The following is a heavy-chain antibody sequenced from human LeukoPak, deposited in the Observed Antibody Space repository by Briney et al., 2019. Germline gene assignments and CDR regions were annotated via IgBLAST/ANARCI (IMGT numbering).Heavy chain of an antibody. Sequence: ASVKVSCKASGYTFTGYYMHWVRQAPGQGLEWMGWINPNSGGTNYAQKFQGRVTMTRDTSISTAYMELSRLRSDDTAVYYCARATHSSDAFDIWGQGTMVTVSS. J-gene: IGHJ3*02. V-gene: IGHV1-2*02. CDR1: GYTFTGYY. CDR3: ARATHSSDAFDI. D-gene: IGHD1-26*01. CDR2: INPNSGGT.